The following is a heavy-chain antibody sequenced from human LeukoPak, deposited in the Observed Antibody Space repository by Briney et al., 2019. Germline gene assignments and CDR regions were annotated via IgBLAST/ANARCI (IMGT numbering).Heavy chain of an antibody. J-gene: IGHJ4*02. CDR1: GFTFSSYA. Sequence: GGSLRLSCAASGFTFSSYAMSWVRQAPGKGLEWVSAISGSGGSTYYADSVKGRFTISRDNSKNTLYLQMNSLRAEDTAVYYCAREMITFGGVIVTPFDYWGQGTLVTVSS. V-gene: IGHV3-23*01. D-gene: IGHD3-16*02. CDR3: AREMITFGGVIVTPFDY. CDR2: ISGSGGST.